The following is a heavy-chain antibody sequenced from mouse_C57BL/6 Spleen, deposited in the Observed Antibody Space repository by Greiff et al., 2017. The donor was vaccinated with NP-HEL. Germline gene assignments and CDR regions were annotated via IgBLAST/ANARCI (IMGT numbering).Heavy chain of an antibody. CDR1: GYSFTGYY. CDR3: ARGYYGSSYDAMDY. CDR2: IYPYNGVS. J-gene: IGHJ4*01. Sequence: EVQLQQSGPELVKPGASVKISCKASGYSFTGYYMHWVKQSHGNILDWIGYIYPYNGVSSYNQKFNGKATLTVDKSSSTFYMELSSLTSEDSAVYYCARGYYGSSYDAMDYWGQGTSVTVSS. V-gene: IGHV1-31*01. D-gene: IGHD1-1*01.